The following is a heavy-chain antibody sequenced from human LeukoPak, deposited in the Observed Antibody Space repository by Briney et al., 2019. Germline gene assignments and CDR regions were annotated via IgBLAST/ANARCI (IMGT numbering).Heavy chain of an antibody. Sequence: ASVKVSCKASGYTFSVYYIHWVRQAPGQGLEWMGWIDPNSGVTNYAQKFQGRFTMTRDTSISTAYMELACLRSDDTAVYYCARDPAQYYYMDVWGKGTTVTVSS. CDR1: GYTFSVYY. CDR3: ARDPAQYYYMDV. CDR2: IDPNSGVT. J-gene: IGHJ6*03. V-gene: IGHV1-2*02.